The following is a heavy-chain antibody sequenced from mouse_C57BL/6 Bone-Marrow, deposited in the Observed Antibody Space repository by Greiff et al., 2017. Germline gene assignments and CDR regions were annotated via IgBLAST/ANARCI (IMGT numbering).Heavy chain of an antibody. CDR1: GYTFTDYY. J-gene: IGHJ3*01. V-gene: IGHV1-26*01. CDR2: INPNNGGT. Sequence: DVQLQQSGPELVKPGASVKISCKASGYTFTDYYMNWVKQSHGKSLEWIGDINPNNGGTSYTQKFKGKATLTVDKSSSTAYMELRSLTSEDSAVYYCANPAWFAYWGQGTLVTVSA. CDR3: ANPAWFAY.